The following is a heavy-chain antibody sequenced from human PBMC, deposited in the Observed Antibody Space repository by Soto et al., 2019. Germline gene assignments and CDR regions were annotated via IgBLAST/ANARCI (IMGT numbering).Heavy chain of an antibody. CDR3: ARVQPVQYVQH. D-gene: IGHD2-8*01. Sequence: QVQLVQSGAEVKKPGSSVKVSCKASGGTFSSYAISWVRQAPGQGLEWMGGIIPIFGTANYAQKFQGRVTITADEYTSTAYMELSSLRSDDAVVYFCARVQPVQYVQHWGQGTLVTVSS. J-gene: IGHJ1*01. V-gene: IGHV1-69*12. CDR2: IIPIFGTA. CDR1: GGTFSSYA.